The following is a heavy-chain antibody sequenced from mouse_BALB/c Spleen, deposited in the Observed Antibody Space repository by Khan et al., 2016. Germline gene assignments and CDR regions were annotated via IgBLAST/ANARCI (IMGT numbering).Heavy chain of an antibody. CDR2: IDPANDNT. Sequence: IQLVQSGAELVKPGASVKLSCTASGFNIKDTYMHWMIQRPEQGLEWIGRIDPANDNTKYDPKFQGKATITADTSSNTAYLQLSSLTSEDTAVYYCARAYYDSWFAYWGQGTLVTVSA. V-gene: IGHV14-3*02. CDR3: ARAYYDSWFAY. D-gene: IGHD2-4*01. J-gene: IGHJ3*01. CDR1: GFNIKDTY.